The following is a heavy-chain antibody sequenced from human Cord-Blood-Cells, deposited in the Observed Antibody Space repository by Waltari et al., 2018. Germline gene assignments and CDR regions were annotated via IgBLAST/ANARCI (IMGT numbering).Heavy chain of an antibody. V-gene: IGHV3-23*01. Sequence: EVQLLESGGGLVQPGGYLRLSCAASGFTFSSYAMSWVRPAPGKGLEWVSAISGSGGSTYYADSVKGRFTISRDNSKNTLYLQMNSLRAEDTAVYYCAKDRTDSSGYYYAFDIWGQGTMVTVSS. CDR2: ISGSGGST. J-gene: IGHJ3*02. CDR1: GFTFSSYA. D-gene: IGHD3-22*01. CDR3: AKDRTDSSGYYYAFDI.